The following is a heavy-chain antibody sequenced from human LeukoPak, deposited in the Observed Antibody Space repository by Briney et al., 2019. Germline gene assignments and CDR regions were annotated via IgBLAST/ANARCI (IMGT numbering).Heavy chain of an antibody. Sequence: GRSLRLSCAASGFTFSSCVMHWVRQAPGKGLEWVAVISYDGNNKYYADSLKGRFTISRDNSKKTLYLQMNSLRAGDSAVYYCAKDGDLYGHADYWGQGTLVTVSS. CDR3: AKDGDLYGHADY. CDR2: ISYDGNNK. CDR1: GFTFSSCV. J-gene: IGHJ4*02. V-gene: IGHV3-30-3*01. D-gene: IGHD4-17*01.